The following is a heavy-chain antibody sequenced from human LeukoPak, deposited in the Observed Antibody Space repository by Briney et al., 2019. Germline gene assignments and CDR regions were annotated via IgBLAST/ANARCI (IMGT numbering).Heavy chain of an antibody. CDR1: GYTFTGYY. D-gene: IGHD3-22*01. CDR2: INPNSGGT. J-gene: IGHJ4*02. V-gene: IGHV1-2*02. Sequence: ASVKVSCKASGYTFTGYYMHWVRQAPGQGLEWMGWINPNSGGTNYAQKFQGRVTMTRDTSISTAYMELSRLRSDDTAVYYCARDYYDSSGYYYPEDYWGQGTLVTVSS. CDR3: ARDYYDSSGYYYPEDY.